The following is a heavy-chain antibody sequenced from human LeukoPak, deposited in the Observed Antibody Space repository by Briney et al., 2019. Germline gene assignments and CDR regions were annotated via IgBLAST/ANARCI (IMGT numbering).Heavy chain of an antibody. Sequence: SVKVSCKASGGTFSSYAISWVRQAPGQGLEWMGRIIPIFGTADYAQKFQGRVTITTDESTSTAYMELSSLRSEDTAVYYCASSPPLGYCSSTSCPVGAFDIWGQGTMVTVSS. CDR3: ASSPPLGYCSSTSCPVGAFDI. CDR2: IIPIFGTA. D-gene: IGHD2-2*01. CDR1: GGTFSSYA. V-gene: IGHV1-69*05. J-gene: IGHJ3*02.